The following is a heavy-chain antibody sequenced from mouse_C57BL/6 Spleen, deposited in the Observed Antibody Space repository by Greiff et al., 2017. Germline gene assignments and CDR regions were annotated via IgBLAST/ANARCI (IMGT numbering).Heavy chain of an antibody. J-gene: IGHJ4*01. CDR1: GYSITSGYY. CDR2: ISYDGSN. V-gene: IGHV3-6*01. D-gene: IGHD3-2*02. Sequence: EVKLMESGPGLVQPSQSLSLTCSVTGYSITSGYYWNWIRQFPGNKLEWMGYISYDGSNNYNPSLKNRISITRDTSKNQYFLKLNSVTTEDTATYYCATQATWAMDYWGQGTSVTVSS. CDR3: ATQATWAMDY.